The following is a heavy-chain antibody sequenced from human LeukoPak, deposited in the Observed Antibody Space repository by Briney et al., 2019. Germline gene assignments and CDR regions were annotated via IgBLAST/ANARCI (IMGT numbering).Heavy chain of an antibody. CDR3: AKGMRATEAY. CDR1: GFSINNYG. J-gene: IGHJ4*02. Sequence: GGSLRLSCAASGFSINNYGMNWVRQTPGKGLEWVSTISSSGGSTYYADSVRDRFTISRDNSKNTLFLQMNNLKVEDTAIYYCAKGMRATEAYWGQGTLVTVSS. CDR2: ISSSGGST. V-gene: IGHV3-23*01.